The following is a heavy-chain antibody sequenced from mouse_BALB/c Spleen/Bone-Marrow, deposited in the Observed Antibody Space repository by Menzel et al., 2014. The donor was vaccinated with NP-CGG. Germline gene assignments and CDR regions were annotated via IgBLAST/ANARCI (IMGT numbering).Heavy chain of an antibody. CDR2: INSNGGTT. CDR1: GFTFSSYY. D-gene: IGHD2-14*01. CDR3: ARQSRYEDYYAMDS. J-gene: IGHJ4*01. V-gene: IGHV5-6-2*01. Sequence: EVKVEESGGGLVKLGGSLKLSCAASGFTFSSYYMSWVRQTPEKRLELVAAINSNGGTTYYPDTVKGRFTISRDNAKNPLYLQMSSLKSEDTALYYCARQSRYEDYYAMDSWGQGTPVTVSS.